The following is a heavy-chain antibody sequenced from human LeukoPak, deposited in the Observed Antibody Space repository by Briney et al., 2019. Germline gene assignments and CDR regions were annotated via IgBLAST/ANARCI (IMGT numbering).Heavy chain of an antibody. D-gene: IGHD5-12*01. CDR2: IYYSGTT. CDR1: GYSISSGYY. CDR3: ARDREGYSGYDYDFDF. Sequence: SETLSLTCTVSGYSISSGYYWGWIRQPPGKGLEWIGSIYYSGTTYYNPPLKSRVTISVDTSKNQFSLKLSSVTAADTAVYYCARDREGYSGYDYDFDFWGQGALVTVSS. V-gene: IGHV4-38-2*02. J-gene: IGHJ4*02.